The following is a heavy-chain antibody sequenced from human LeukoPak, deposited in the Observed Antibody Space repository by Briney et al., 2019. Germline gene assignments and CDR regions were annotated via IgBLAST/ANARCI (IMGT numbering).Heavy chain of an antibody. V-gene: IGHV1-2*02. CDR1: GYTFTSYY. Sequence: ASVKVSCKASGYTFTSYYMHWVRQAPGQGLEWMGWINPNSGGTNYAQKFQGRVTMTRDTSISTAYMELSRLRSDDTAVYYCARAGVRAMVRGVVYNWFDPWGQGTLVTVSS. D-gene: IGHD3-10*01. CDR3: ARAGVRAMVRGVVYNWFDP. CDR2: INPNSGGT. J-gene: IGHJ5*02.